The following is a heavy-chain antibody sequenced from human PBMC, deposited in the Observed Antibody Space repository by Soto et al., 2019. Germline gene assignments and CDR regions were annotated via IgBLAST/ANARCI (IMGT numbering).Heavy chain of an antibody. CDR2: IIPIFGTA. V-gene: IGHV1-69*13. CDR1: GGTFSSYA. J-gene: IGHJ6*02. Sequence: SVKVSCKASGGTFSSYAISWVRQAPGQGLEWMGGIIPIFGTANYAQKFQGRVTITADESTSTAYMELSSLRSEDTAVYYCARGSPNYGSAPAYGMDVCGQGTTFTVSS. D-gene: IGHD3-10*01. CDR3: ARGSPNYGSAPAYGMDV.